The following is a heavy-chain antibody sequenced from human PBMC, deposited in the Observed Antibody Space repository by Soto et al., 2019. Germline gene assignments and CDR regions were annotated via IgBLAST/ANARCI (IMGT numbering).Heavy chain of an antibody. V-gene: IGHV4-39*01. Sequence: QLQLQESGPGLVKPSETLSLTCTVSGGSISSSSYYWGWIRQPPGKGLEWIGSIYYSGSTYYNPSLKSRVTISVDTSKNQFSLKLSSVTAADTAVYYCARQPLYDYNWGSYRLVDYWGQGTLVTVSS. D-gene: IGHD3-16*02. CDR1: GGSISSSSYY. J-gene: IGHJ4*02. CDR3: ARQPLYDYNWGSYRLVDY. CDR2: IYYSGST.